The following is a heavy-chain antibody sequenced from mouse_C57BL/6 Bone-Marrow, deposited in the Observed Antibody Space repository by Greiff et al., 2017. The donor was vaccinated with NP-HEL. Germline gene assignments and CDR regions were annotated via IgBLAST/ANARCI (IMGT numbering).Heavy chain of an antibody. Sequence: QVQLQQPGAELVMPGASVKLSCKASGYTFTSYWMHWVKQRPGQGLVWIGEIDPSDSYTNYNQKFKGKSTLTVDKSSSTAYMQLSSLTSEDSAVYYCANGHYDAPWFAYWGQGTLVTVSA. CDR1: GYTFTSYW. CDR2: IDPSDSYT. CDR3: ANGHYDAPWFAY. J-gene: IGHJ3*01. D-gene: IGHD2-3*01. V-gene: IGHV1-69*01.